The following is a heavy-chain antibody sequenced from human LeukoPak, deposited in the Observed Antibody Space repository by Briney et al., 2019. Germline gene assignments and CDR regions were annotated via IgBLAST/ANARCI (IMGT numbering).Heavy chain of an antibody. CDR1: GFTFSNYN. J-gene: IGHJ4*02. CDR3: ARVGGSAWYFDG. V-gene: IGHV3-48*04. CDR2: ISSGGGSI. Sequence: GGSLRLSCLASGFTFSNYNMNWVRQAPGKGLEGVSFISSGGGSIYYADSVKGRFTISRDNAKNSLYLQMSNLRVEDTAVYSCARVGGSAWYFDGWGQGTLVTVSS. D-gene: IGHD6-19*01.